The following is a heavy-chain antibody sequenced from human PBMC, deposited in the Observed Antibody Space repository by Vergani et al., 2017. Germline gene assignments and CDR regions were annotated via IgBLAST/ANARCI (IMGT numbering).Heavy chain of an antibody. J-gene: IGHJ4*02. Sequence: QEPLVQSGSELKTPGASVKVSCKASGYSFNNYAILWVRQAPGQGLEWMGWINPTTGNPTYARAFTGRFVFSLDTSISTAYLQIGSLKAEDTAVYFCARAKRGRLAVDATDSWGQGALLTVSS. V-gene: IGHV7-4-1*01. D-gene: IGHD6-19*01. CDR1: GYSFNNYA. CDR2: INPTTGNP. CDR3: ARAKRGRLAVDATDS.